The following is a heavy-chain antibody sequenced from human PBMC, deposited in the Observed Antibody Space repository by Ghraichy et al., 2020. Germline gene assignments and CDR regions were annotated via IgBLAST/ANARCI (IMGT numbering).Heavy chain of an antibody. Sequence: GGSLRLSCVGSGFTFSRYWMTWVRQAPGKGLEWVANINEDGGEKNYVDSLEGRFTISRDNANNSFYLQMSSLRVEDTAVYYCAGNSNTWPSNWVEPWGQGTPVTVSS. CDR1: GFTFSRYW. J-gene: IGHJ5*02. CDR2: INEDGGEK. D-gene: IGHD6-13*01. CDR3: AGNSNTWPSNWVEP. V-gene: IGHV3-7*03.